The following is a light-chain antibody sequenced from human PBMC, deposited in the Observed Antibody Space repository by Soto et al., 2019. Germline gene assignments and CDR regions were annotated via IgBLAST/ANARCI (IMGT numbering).Light chain of an antibody. CDR1: QSVSSSY. V-gene: IGKV3-20*01. J-gene: IGKJ2*01. CDR2: GAS. Sequence: EIVLTQSPGTLSLSPGERATLSCRASQSVSSSYLAWYQQKPGQAPRLLIYGASSRATVIPDRFSGSGSGRDFTRTISRLEPDDFEVYYCQQYGSSPPYTFGQGTKLESK. CDR3: QQYGSSPPYT.